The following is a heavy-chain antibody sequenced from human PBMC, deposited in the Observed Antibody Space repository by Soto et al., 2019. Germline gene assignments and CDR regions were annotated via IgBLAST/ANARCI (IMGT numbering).Heavy chain of an antibody. CDR2: INSDGSST. CDR3: AKGVPSATRYFQH. J-gene: IGHJ1*01. CDR1: GFSFSSYW. V-gene: IGHV3-74*01. Sequence: VHLVESGGGLVQPVGSLRLSCAASGFSFSSYWMHWVLHAPGKGMVWVSRINSDGSSTTYADSVKGRFTISRDNAKNTLYLQMNSLTPEDTAVYYCAKGVPSATRYFQHWGQGTLVTVSS. D-gene: IGHD2-2*01.